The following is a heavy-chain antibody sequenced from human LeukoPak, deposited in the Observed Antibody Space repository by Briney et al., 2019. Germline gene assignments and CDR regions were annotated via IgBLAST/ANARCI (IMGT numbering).Heavy chain of an antibody. D-gene: IGHD5-12*01. CDR1: GFTFSDPY. CDR3: AREYSGLDY. J-gene: IGHJ4*02. Sequence: GGSLRLSCAASGFTFSDPYMTWIRQAPGKGLEWVSYISDGGTTINYADSVKGRFSISRDNGKNLVFLQMNSLRAEDTAIYYCAREYSGLDYWGQGTLVIVSS. CDR2: ISDGGTTI. V-gene: IGHV3-11*01.